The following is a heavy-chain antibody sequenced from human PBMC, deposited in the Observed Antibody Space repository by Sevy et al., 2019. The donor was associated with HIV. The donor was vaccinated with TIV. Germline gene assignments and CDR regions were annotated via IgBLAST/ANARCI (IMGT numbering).Heavy chain of an antibody. D-gene: IGHD3-3*01. CDR3: ARGKREEWLLYLDN. V-gene: IGHV1-2*02. J-gene: IGHJ4*02. Sequence: ASVKVSCKTSGYTFAAYYIHWVRQAPGQGPEWLGWIYPNGGDTTFAQKFQGRVTVTMGRSFNTVYMELNRLRSDDTAVYYCARGKREEWLLYLDNWGQGTLVTVSS. CDR1: GYTFAAYY. CDR2: IYPNGGDT.